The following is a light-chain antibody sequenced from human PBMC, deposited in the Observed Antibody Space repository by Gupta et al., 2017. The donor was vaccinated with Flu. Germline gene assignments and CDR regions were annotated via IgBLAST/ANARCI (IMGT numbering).Light chain of an antibody. V-gene: IGKV3-20*01. CDR2: DAS. CDR3: QQYVDSPGT. J-gene: IGKJ1*01. Sequence: EIVLTQSPSTLSLSPGERATLSCRASQSVTGSSTSSLAWYHQKPGKAPRLLMYDASFRVTGIPDRFSGSGSGADFTLTISRLEPEDFAVYYCQQYVDSPGTFGQGTKVEIK. CDR1: QSVTGSS.